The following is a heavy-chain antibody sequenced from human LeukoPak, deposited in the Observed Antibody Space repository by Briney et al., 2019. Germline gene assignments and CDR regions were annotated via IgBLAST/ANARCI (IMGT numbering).Heavy chain of an antibody. CDR1: GYIFTNYG. D-gene: IGHD2-15*01. V-gene: IGHV1-18*01. CDR2: ISAYNGNT. Sequence: ASVKVSCKASGYIFTNYGISWVRQAPGQGLEWMGWISAYNGNTKYAQKFQGRVTVTTDIPTTTAYMELWSLRSDGTAIYYCVRDKCSGITCYSLDPWGQGTLVTVSS. CDR3: VRDKCSGITCYSLDP. J-gene: IGHJ5*02.